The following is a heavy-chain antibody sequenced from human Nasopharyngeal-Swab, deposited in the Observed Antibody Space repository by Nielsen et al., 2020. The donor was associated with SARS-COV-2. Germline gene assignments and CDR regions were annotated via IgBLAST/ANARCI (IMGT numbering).Heavy chain of an antibody. D-gene: IGHD6-13*01. CDR2: INHSGST. V-gene: IGHV4-34*01. J-gene: IGHJ5*02. Sequence: WIRQPPGKGLEWIGEINHSGSTNYNPSLKGRVTISVDTSKNQFSLKLSSVTAADTAVYYCARTGYSSSWYGGRWWFDPWGQGTLVTVSS. CDR3: ARTGYSSSWYGGRWWFDP.